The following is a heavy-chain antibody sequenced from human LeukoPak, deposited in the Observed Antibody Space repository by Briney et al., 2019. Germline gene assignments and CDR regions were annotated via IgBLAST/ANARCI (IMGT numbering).Heavy chain of an antibody. CDR3: AEVGRIYCSGGSCYSGTNNWFDP. D-gene: IGHD2-15*01. Sequence: GTSVKVSCKASGFTFTSSAVQWVRQARGQRLEWIGWIVVGSGNTNYAQKFQERVTITRDMSTSTAYMELSSLRSEDTAVYYCAEVGRIYCSGGSCYSGTNNWFDPWGQGTLVTVSS. J-gene: IGHJ5*02. CDR1: GFTFTSSA. CDR2: IVVGSGNT. V-gene: IGHV1-58*01.